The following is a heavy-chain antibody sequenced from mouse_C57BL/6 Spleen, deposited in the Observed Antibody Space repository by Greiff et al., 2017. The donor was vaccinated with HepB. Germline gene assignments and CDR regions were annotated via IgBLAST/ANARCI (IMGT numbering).Heavy chain of an antibody. D-gene: IGHD2-3*01. J-gene: IGHJ1*03. CDR3: ARSGDDGYSHWYFDV. CDR2: IYPGSGST. Sequence: QVQLQQPGAELVKPGASVKMSCKASGYTFTSYWITWVKQRPGQGLEWIGDIYPGSGSTNYNEKFKSKATLTVDTSSSTAYMQLSSLTSEDSAVYYCARSGDDGYSHWYFDVWGTGTTVTVSS. V-gene: IGHV1-55*01. CDR1: GYTFTSYW.